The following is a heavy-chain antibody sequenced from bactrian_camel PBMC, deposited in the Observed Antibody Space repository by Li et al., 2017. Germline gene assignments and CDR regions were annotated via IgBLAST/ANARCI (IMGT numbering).Heavy chain of an antibody. V-gene: IGHV3S53*01. D-gene: IGHD4*01. CDR3: AADRASYYKDYGPYRPGLGY. CDR2: IGSEGTT. Sequence: HVQLVESGGGSVQAGGSLRVSCAAFGHTSSTKCMGWFRQAPGKEREWVAGIGSEGTTAYAEAVMGRFTISKDNAKNNLYLQMNSLKPEDTAVYYCAADRASYYKDYGPYRPGLGYWGQGTQVTVS. J-gene: IGHJ6*01. CDR1: GHTSSTKC.